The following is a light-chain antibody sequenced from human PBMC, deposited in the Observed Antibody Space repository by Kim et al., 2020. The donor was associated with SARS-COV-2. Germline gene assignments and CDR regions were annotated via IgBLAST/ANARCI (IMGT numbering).Light chain of an antibody. J-gene: IGKJ2*01. Sequence: DIQLTQSPSTVSASVGDRVTLTCRASQSVRSSLAWHQQKPGKAPYLVMYAASSLESGVPSRFNGSGSGTEFTLTINSLQPDDFATYYCQQYDKYPVTFGQGTKLEIK. V-gene: IGKV1-5*01. CDR3: QQYDKYPVT. CDR1: QSVRSS. CDR2: AAS.